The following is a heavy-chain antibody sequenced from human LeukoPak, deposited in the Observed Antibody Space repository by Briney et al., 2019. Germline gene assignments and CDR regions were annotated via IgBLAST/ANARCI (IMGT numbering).Heavy chain of an antibody. D-gene: IGHD4-11*01. CDR3: ARVRSSVTTELDY. CDR1: GGSVSSGSYY. J-gene: IGHJ4*02. CDR2: INHSGST. Sequence: KPSETLSLTCTVSGGSVSSGSYYWSWIRQPPGKGLEWIGEINHSGSTNYNPSLKSRVTISVDTSKNQFSPKLSSVTAADTAVYYCARVRSSVTTELDYWGQGTLVTVSS. V-gene: IGHV4-61*01.